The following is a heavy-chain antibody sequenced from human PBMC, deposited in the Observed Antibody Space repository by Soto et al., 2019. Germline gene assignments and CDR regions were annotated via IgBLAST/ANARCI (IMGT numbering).Heavy chain of an antibody. CDR3: ASDAGITLVLGVIPPHYYYYGMDV. D-gene: IGHD3-10*01. J-gene: IGHJ6*02. CDR1: GGTFSSYT. CDR2: IIPILGIA. Sequence: GASVKVSCKASGGTFSSYTISWVRQAPGQGLEWMGRIIPILGIANYAQKFQGRVTITADKSTSTAYMELSSLRSDDTAVYYCASDAGITLVLGVIPPHYYYYGMDVWGQGTTVTVSS. V-gene: IGHV1-69*02.